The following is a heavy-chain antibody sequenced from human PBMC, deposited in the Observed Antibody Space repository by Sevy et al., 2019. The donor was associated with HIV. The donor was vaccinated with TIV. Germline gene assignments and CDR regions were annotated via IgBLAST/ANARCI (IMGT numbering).Heavy chain of an antibody. CDR2: ISGSGGST. V-gene: IGHV3-23*01. CDR1: GFTFSSYA. Sequence: GGSLRLSCAASGFTFSSYAMSWVRQAPGKGLEWVSAISGSGGSTYYADSGKGRFTISRDNSKNTLYLQMNSLRAEDTAVYYCAKDRGELLRIGFFDYWGQGTLVTVSS. J-gene: IGHJ4*02. CDR3: AKDRGELLRIGFFDY. D-gene: IGHD1-26*01.